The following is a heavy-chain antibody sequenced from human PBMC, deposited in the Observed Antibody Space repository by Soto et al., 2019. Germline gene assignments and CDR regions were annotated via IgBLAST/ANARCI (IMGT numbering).Heavy chain of an antibody. CDR2: INPTTTTT. CDR1: ENTFNTYS. D-gene: IGHD6-13*01. CDR3: ARDLYSTSWYVRAFDM. J-gene: IGHJ3*02. V-gene: IGHV1-46*02. Sequence: ASVTVSCKESENTFNTYSLHWVRQAPGQGLEWMGVINPTTTTTTDAQKFQGRVTMTRDTSTSTVFLELSSLRSGDTAVYYCARDLYSTSWYVRAFDMWGQGTMVTVSS.